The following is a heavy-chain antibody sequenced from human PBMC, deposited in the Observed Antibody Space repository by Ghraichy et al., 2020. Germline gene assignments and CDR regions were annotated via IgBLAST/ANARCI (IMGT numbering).Heavy chain of an antibody. CDR3: ARGAMTTLDY. V-gene: IGHV4-34*01. CDR2: INHSGST. Sequence: SETLSLTCAVYGGSFSGYYWSWIRQPPGKGLEWIGEINHSGSTNYNPSLKSRVTISVDTSKNQFSLKLSSVTAADTAVYYCARGAMTTLDYWGQGTLVTVSS. D-gene: IGHD4-11*01. CDR1: GGSFSGYY. J-gene: IGHJ4*02.